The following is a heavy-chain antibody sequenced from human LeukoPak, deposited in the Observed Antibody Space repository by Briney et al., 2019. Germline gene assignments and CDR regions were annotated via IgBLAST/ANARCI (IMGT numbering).Heavy chain of an antibody. J-gene: IGHJ4*02. CDR2: TYYSSEWFN. CDR3: ARDDLGIGPSLDY. Sequence: SQTLSLTCALSGDSVSSNSAAWNWLRQSPSRGLEWQGRTYYSSEWFNEYPGSLRGRITFKPATSNNQFSLHLNSVTPEDTAVYYGARDDLGIGPSLDYWGQGTLVTVSS. CDR1: GDSVSSNSAA. V-gene: IGHV6-1*01. D-gene: IGHD7-27*01.